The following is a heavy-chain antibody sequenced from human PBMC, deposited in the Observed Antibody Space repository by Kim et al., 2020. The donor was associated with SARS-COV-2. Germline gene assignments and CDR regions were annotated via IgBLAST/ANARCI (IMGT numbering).Heavy chain of an antibody. V-gene: IGHV7-4-1*01. CDR3: AREGPNSSLLFDP. J-gene: IGHJ5*02. CDR1: GYTFNDYL. CDR2: IDTNTGNP. D-gene: IGHD6-19*01. Sequence: ASVKVSCKTSGYTFNDYLVNWIRQAPGQGPEWMGWIDTNTGNPTYAQGFTGRIVFSLDTSVSTAYLEIHSLKAEDSAVYYCAREGPNSSLLFDPRGQGTL.